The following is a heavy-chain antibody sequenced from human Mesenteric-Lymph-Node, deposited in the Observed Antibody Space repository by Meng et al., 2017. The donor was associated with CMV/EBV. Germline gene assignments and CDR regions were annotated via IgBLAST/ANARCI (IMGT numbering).Heavy chain of an antibody. CDR1: GFTFSGYD. CDR3: AKPTVTTGTDY. D-gene: IGHD4-11*01. J-gene: IGHJ4*02. Sequence: GESLKISCAASGFTFSGYDMAWVRQAPGKGLQWVSTITGSGHHTYYIDSVRGRFTISRDNSKNTVYLHINSPRDEDTAIYYCAKPTVTTGTDYWGQGTLVTVSS. V-gene: IGHV3-23*01. CDR2: ITGSGHHT.